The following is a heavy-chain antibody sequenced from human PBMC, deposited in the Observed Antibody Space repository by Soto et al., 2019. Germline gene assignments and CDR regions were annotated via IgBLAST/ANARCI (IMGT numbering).Heavy chain of an antibody. V-gene: IGHV3-64D*06. Sequence: PXGSLRLSCSVCGFTLSSYAMHWVRQAPGKGLQYVSSMSSNGGSTYYADSVKGRFTISRDNSKNTLYLQMNSLRVEDTAVYYCVKDRYVDSWGQGSLVTVSS. CDR2: MSSNGGST. CDR1: GFTLSSYA. J-gene: IGHJ4*02. CDR3: VKDRYVDS.